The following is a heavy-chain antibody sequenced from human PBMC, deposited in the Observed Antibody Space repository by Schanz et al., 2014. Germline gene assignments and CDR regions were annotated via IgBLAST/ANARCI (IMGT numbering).Heavy chain of an antibody. CDR3: AKEKGDCSSTSCSYYFDY. J-gene: IGHJ4*02. V-gene: IGHV3-33*06. CDR1: GITFSDYA. Sequence: VQLLESGGALEQPGGSLRLSCAASGITFSDYAMSWVRQAPGKGLEWVAVIWFDGNNKYYADSVKGRFTISRDNSKNTLYLQMNSLRAEDTAVYYCAKEKGDCSSTSCSYYFDYWGQGTLVTVSS. CDR2: IWFDGNNK. D-gene: IGHD2-2*01.